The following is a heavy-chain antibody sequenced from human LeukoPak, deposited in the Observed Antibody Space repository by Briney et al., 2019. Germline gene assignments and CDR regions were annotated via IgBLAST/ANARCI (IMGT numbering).Heavy chain of an antibody. J-gene: IGHJ3*02. V-gene: IGHV3-23*01. CDR1: GFTFSRYA. CDR3: ARDSDPLYSGRAFDI. CDR2: ISDSGGST. Sequence: PGGSLRLSCAVSGFTFSRYAMSWVRQAPGKGMEWVSAISDSGGSTDYADSVKGRFTVSRDNSKNTLYLQMNSLRAEDTAVYYCARDSDPLYSGRAFDIWGQGTMVTVSS. D-gene: IGHD1-26*01.